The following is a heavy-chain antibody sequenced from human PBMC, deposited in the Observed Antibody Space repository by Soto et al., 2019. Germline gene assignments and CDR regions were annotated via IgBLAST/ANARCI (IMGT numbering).Heavy chain of an antibody. CDR1: GYTFTSYD. CDR3: ARFVGVLDWLLFDY. J-gene: IGHJ4*02. CDR2: MNPNSGNT. D-gene: IGHD3-3*01. Sequence: QVQLVQSGAEVKKPGASVKVSCKASGYTFTSYDINWVRQATGQGLEWMGWMNPNSGNTGYAQKCKGTVTNTRNTSISTAYMELSSLRSEDTAVYYCARFVGVLDWLLFDYWGQGTLVTVSS. V-gene: IGHV1-8*01.